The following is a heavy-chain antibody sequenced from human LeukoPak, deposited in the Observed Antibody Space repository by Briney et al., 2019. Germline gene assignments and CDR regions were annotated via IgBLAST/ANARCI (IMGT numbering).Heavy chain of an antibody. J-gene: IGHJ4*02. Sequence: PGGSLRLSCVASGFTFSNYAVNWVRQAPGKGLEWVSCISYNGGSAHYADSVKGRFTISRDNAKNSLYLQMNSLRAEDTAVYYCARDLIPYKTWELGLDDYWGQGTLVTVSS. CDR2: ISYNGGSA. CDR3: ARDLIPYKTWELGLDDY. D-gene: IGHD1-26*01. CDR1: GFTFSNYA. V-gene: IGHV3-23*01.